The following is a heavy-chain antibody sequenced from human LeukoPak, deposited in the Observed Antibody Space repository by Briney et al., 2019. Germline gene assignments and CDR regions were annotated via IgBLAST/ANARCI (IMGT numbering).Heavy chain of an antibody. CDR3: ARGQGGTMVRGRPIYYYYGMDV. J-gene: IGHJ6*02. CDR1: GGSISSYY. CDR2: IYYSGST. V-gene: IGHV4-59*01. Sequence: SETLSLTCTVSGGSISSYYWSWIRQPPGKGLEWIGYIYYSGSTNYIPSLKSRVTISVDTSKNQFSLKLSSVTAADTAVYYCARGQGGTMVRGRPIYYYYGMDVWGQGTTVTVSS. D-gene: IGHD3-10*01.